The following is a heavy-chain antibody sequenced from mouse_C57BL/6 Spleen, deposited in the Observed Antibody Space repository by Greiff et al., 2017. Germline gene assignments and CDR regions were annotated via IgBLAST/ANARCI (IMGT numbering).Heavy chain of an antibody. CDR1: GFTFSSYA. D-gene: IGHD2-3*01. CDR2: ISDGGSYT. CDR3: ARDDGYYSYWYFDV. J-gene: IGHJ1*03. Sequence: EVKLMESGGGLVKPGGSLKLSCAASGFTFSSYAMSWVRQTPEKRLEWVATISDGGSYTYYPDNVKGRFTISRDNAKNTLYLQMSQLKSEDTAMYDGARDDGYYSYWYFDVWGTGTTVTVSS. V-gene: IGHV5-4*03.